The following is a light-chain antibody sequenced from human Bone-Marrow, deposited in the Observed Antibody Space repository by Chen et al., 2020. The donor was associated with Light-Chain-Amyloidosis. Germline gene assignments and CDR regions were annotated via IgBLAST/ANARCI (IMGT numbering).Light chain of an antibody. V-gene: IGLV2-14*01. CDR3: SSYTGSLTLII. CDR2: EVS. J-gene: IGLJ2*01. Sequence: QYALNQPASVSGSPGQSITLSWFGTPFDIGTYDYVSWYQQHPGQAPKLILYEVSRRPSGISDRFSGSKSDNTASLTISGLQADDEADYYCSSYTGSLTLIIFGGGTKLTVL. CDR1: PFDIGTYDY.